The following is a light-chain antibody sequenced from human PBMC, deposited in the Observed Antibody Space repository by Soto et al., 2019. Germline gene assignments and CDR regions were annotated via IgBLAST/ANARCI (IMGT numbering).Light chain of an antibody. J-gene: IGKJ5*01. V-gene: IGKV1-17*01. CDR2: AAS. CDR1: QGIRND. CDR3: QQYDNLSIT. Sequence: DIQMTQSPSSLSASVGDRVTITCRASQGIRNDLGWYQQEPGKAPKLLIYAASSLQSGVPSKFSGSGSGTDFTFTISSLQPEDIATYYCQQYDNLSITFGQGTRLEIK.